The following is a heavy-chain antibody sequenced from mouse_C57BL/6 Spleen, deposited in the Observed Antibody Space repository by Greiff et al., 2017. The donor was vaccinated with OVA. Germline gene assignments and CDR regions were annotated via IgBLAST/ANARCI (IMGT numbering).Heavy chain of an antibody. CDR1: GYTFTDYE. CDR2: IDPETGGT. J-gene: IGHJ1*03. V-gene: IGHV1-15*01. D-gene: IGHD2-4*01. CDR3: TDDDYDVGGYFDV. Sequence: QVQLQQSGAELVRPGASVTLSCKASGYTFTDYEMHWVKQTPVHGLEWIGAIDPETGGTAYNQKFKGKAILTADKSSSTAYMELRSLTDEDSAVYYGTDDDYDVGGYFDVWGTGTTVTVSS.